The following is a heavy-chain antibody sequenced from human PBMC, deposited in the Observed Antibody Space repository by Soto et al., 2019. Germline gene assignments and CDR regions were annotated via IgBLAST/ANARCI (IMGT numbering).Heavy chain of an antibody. CDR2: ISGSGGST. D-gene: IGHD6-13*01. CDR1: GFTFSSYG. V-gene: IGHV3-23*01. J-gene: IGHJ4*02. Sequence: EVQLLESGGGLVQPGGSLRLSCAASGFTFSSYGMSWVRQAPGKGLEWVSAISGSGGSTYYADSVKGRFTISRDNSKNTLYLQMNSLRAEDTAVYYCAKVGLYSSSWDDYWGQGTLVTVSS. CDR3: AKVGLYSSSWDDY.